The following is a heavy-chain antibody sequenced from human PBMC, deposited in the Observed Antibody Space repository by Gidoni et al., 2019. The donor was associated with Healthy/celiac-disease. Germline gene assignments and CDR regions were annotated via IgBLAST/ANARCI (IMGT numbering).Heavy chain of an antibody. CDR2: ISSSSSYI. V-gene: IGHV3-21*01. Sequence: EVQLVESGGGLVKPGGPLSLSCAASGFTFSSYCMNWVRQAPGKGLACVSSISSSSSYISYADSVKGRFTISRDNAKNSLYLQMNSLRAEDTAVYYCARDNYYDSSGYERGGDAFDIWGQGTMVTVSS. J-gene: IGHJ3*02. D-gene: IGHD3-22*01. CDR3: ARDNYYDSSGYERGGDAFDI. CDR1: GFTFSSYC.